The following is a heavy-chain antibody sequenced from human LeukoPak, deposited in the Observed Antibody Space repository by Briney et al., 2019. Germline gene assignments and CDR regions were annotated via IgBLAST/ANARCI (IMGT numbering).Heavy chain of an antibody. CDR1: GYTLTELS. J-gene: IGHJ5*02. V-gene: IGHV1-24*01. CDR2: FDPENGET. CDR3: AREVASTYNWFDP. Sequence: GASVKVSCKVSGYTLTELSMHWVRQAPGKGLEWMGGFDPENGETIYAQKFQGRVTMTEDTSTDTAYMELNSLRSDDTAVYYCAREVASTYNWFDPWGQGTLVTVSS. D-gene: IGHD5/OR15-5a*01.